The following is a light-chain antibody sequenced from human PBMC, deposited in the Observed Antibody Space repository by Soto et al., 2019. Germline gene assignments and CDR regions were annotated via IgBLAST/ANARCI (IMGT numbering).Light chain of an antibody. CDR2: DVS. CDR1: SSDVGGYNY. CDR3: SSYTSSSTLDYV. Sequence: QLVLTQPASVSGSPGQSITISCTGTSSDVGGYNYVSWYQQHPGKAPKLMIYDVSNRPSGVSNRFSGSKSGNTASLTISGLQAEDEADYYCSSYTSSSTLDYVFGTGTKVTV. J-gene: IGLJ1*01. V-gene: IGLV2-14*01.